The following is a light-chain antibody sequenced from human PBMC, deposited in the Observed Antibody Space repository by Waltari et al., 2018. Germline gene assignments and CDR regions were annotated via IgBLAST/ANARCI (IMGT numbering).Light chain of an antibody. CDR3: QHFRGSPPLT. CDR1: QSVSSSY. V-gene: IGKV3-20*01. Sequence: PGERATLSCRASQSVSSSYLAWYQQKPGQTPRLLIYGASNRATGVPDRFTGGGSGTDFTLTISRLEPEDFAVYYCQHFRGSPPLTFGGGTRVEIK. J-gene: IGKJ4*01. CDR2: GAS.